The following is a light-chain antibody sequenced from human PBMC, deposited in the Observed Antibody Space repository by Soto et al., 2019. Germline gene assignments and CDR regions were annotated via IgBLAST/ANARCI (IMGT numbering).Light chain of an antibody. CDR1: SSNIGSNY. J-gene: IGLJ2*01. Sequence: QSVLTQPPSASGTPGQRVTISCSGSSSNIGSNYVYWYQQLPGTAPKLLIYSNNQRPSGVPDRFSGSKSGTSASLAISGLRSEDEADYYCPAWDDSLSGGVFGGGTKLTVL. CDR2: SNN. CDR3: PAWDDSLSGGV. V-gene: IGLV1-47*02.